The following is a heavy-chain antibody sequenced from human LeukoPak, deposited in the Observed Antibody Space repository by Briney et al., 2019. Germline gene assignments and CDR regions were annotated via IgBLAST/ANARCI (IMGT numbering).Heavy chain of an antibody. Sequence: PGGSLRLSCAASGFSVRTNYMTWVCQAPGKGLEWVSVIHSGGSAYSADSVKGRFTISRDNSKNTLYLQMNSLRAEDTAVYYWARGPYNSGRRYYFDSWGHGTLVTASS. J-gene: IGHJ4*01. CDR3: ARGPYNSGRRYYFDS. V-gene: IGHV3-53*01. D-gene: IGHD6-19*01. CDR1: GFSVRTNY. CDR2: IHSGGSA.